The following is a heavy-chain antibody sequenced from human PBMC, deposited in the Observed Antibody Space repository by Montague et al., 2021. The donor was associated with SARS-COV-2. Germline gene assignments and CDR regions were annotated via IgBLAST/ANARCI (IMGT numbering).Heavy chain of an antibody. CDR3: ATGARMYGMDP. D-gene: IGHD2-8*01. CDR1: GGSISSGDYS. V-gene: IGHV4-30-2*06. CDR2: IYQSGSA. J-gene: IGHJ5*02. Sequence: TLSLTCVVSGGSISSGDYSWSWIRQSPGKGLEWIGYIYQSGSAYYNPPLKSRVTISIDTSNNQFSLNLRSVTAADTGLYYCATGARMYGMDPGGQGPRVT.